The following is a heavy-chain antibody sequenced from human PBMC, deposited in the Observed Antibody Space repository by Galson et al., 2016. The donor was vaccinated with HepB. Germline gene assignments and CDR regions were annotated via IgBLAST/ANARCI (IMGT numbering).Heavy chain of an antibody. V-gene: IGHV3-23*01. Sequence: SLRLSCAASGFTFSSYAMSWVRQAPGRGLHWVSTVRGGRESTYYADSQRGRSAISADYSKNTRLLQMNSLRGDDTAVYYCAKGREYGSVTPMPNDAFDTWGQGTPVTVSA. D-gene: IGHD3-10*01. CDR1: GFTFSSYA. CDR3: AKGREYGSVTPMPNDAFDT. J-gene: IGHJ3*02. CDR2: VRGGREST.